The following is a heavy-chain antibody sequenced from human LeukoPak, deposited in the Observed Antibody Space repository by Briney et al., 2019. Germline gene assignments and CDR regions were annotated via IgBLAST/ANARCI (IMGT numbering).Heavy chain of an antibody. CDR1: GFTFSSYE. CDR2: ISNSGTFI. CDR3: AREGNSGPRDFDY. J-gene: IGHJ4*02. V-gene: IGHV3-48*03. D-gene: IGHD1-1*01. Sequence: PGGSLRLSCAASGFTFSSYEMNWVRQAPGKGLEWVSYISNSGTFIYYADSVKGRFTISRDNAKNSLYLQLESLRAEDTAVYYCAREGNSGPRDFDYWGQGTLVTVSS.